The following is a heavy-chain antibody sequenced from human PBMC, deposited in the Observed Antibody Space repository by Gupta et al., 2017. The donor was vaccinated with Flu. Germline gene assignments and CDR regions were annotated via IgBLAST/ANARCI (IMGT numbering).Heavy chain of an antibody. CDR2: IKEDGSEI. Sequence: EVQLVESGGGLVQPGGSLRLSCAASGLTFSSHWMNWVRQAPGEGLEWVANIKEDGSEIHYVDSVKGRFTISRDNAKNSLYLQVNSLRAEDTAVYYCARGDYYYYYYMDVWGKGTTVTVSS. CDR1: GLTFSSHW. CDR3: ARGDYYYYYYMDV. V-gene: IGHV3-7*01. J-gene: IGHJ6*03.